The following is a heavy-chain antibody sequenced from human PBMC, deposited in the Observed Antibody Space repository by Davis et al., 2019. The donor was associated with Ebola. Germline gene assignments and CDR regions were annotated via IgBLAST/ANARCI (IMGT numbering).Heavy chain of an antibody. J-gene: IGHJ5*01. CDR1: GGTFTNYA. CDR3: ARGKWFDP. V-gene: IGHV1-69*04. CDR2: IIPVVDTK. Sequence: SVKVYCKTSGGTFTNYAVNWVRQAPGQGLEWLGRIIPVVDTKDYAQKFQGRVTLTADKATNTAYMELSGLSFDDTAVYYCARGKWFDPWGQGTLVSVTS.